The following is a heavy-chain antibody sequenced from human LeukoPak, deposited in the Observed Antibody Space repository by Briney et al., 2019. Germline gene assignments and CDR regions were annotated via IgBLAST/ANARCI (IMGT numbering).Heavy chain of an antibody. CDR2: ISGSGGST. J-gene: IGHJ4*02. CDR3: AKDPRVGSRVATPCH. CDR1: GFTFSSYA. Sequence: GGSLRLFCAASGFTFSSYAMSWVRQAPGKGLEWVSAISGSGGSTYYADSVKGRFTISRDNSKSTLFLQMNSLRAEDTAVYYCAKDPRVGSRVATPCHWGRGTLVTVSS. D-gene: IGHD5-24*01. V-gene: IGHV3-23*01.